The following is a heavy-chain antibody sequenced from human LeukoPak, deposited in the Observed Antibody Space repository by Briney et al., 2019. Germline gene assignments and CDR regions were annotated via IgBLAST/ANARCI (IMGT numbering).Heavy chain of an antibody. CDR1: GLTVGSNY. CDR3: ARLAAAHHFDY. V-gene: IGHV3-66*04. D-gene: IGHD6-13*01. CDR2: IYSGGST. Sequence: GGSLRLSCAASGLTVGSNYMTWVRQAPGKGLEWVSVIYSGGSTYYADSVKGRFTISRDNSKNTLYLQMDSLRAEDTAVYYCARLAAAHHFDYWGQGTLVPVSS. J-gene: IGHJ4*02.